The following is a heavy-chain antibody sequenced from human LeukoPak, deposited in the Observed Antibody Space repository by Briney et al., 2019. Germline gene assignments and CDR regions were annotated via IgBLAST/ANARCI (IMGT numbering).Heavy chain of an antibody. V-gene: IGHV4-39*01. CDR3: ARIITMVVSLPSHFDY. J-gene: IGHJ4*02. CDR2: FYYSGGT. CDR1: DGSISSSSYY. Sequence: SETLSLTCIVSDGSISSSSYYWGWIRQPPGKGLEWLGSFYYSGGTYYNPSLKSRVTISVDTSRNQFSLKLSSVTAADTAVYYCARIITMVVSLPSHFDYWGQGTLVAVSS. D-gene: IGHD3-22*01.